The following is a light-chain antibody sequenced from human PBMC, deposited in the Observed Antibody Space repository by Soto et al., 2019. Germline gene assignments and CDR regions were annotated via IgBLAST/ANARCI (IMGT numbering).Light chain of an antibody. Sequence: EIVLTQSPGTLSLSPGERATLSCRASQSISSRFLAWYQQKPGQAPRLLMYGASSRATGIPDRFSGTGSGTDFTLTISRLEPEDFAVYYCQQYGSSQTFGPGTKVDN. V-gene: IGKV3-20*01. J-gene: IGKJ3*01. CDR3: QQYGSSQT. CDR1: QSISSRF. CDR2: GAS.